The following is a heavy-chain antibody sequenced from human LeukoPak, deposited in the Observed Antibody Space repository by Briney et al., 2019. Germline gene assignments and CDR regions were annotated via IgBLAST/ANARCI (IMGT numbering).Heavy chain of an antibody. CDR1: RFTFSSYS. CDR2: ISSSSSYI. Sequence: TGGSLRLSCAASRFTFSSYSMNWVRQAPGKGLEWVSSISSSSSYIYYADSVKGRFTISRDNAKNSLYLQMSSLRVEDTAVYYCARDGSAVYWGQGSLVTVSS. V-gene: IGHV3-21*01. J-gene: IGHJ4*02. D-gene: IGHD5-12*01. CDR3: ARDGSAVY.